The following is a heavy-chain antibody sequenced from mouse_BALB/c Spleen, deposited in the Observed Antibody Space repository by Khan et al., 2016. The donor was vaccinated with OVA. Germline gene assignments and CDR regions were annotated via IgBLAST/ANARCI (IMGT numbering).Heavy chain of an antibody. CDR2: IYPGTDNT. CDR3: AREEALYYFDY. V-gene: IGHV1-76*01. CDR1: GYIFTSYW. J-gene: IGHJ2*01. Sequence: QVQLKQSGAELVRPGASVKLSCKTSGYIFTSYWIHWVKQRSGPGLEWIARIYPGTDNTYYNENLKDKATLTADRSSSTAYMQLSSLKAEDSAVYFCAREEALYYFDYWGQGTTLTVSS. D-gene: IGHD3-2*02.